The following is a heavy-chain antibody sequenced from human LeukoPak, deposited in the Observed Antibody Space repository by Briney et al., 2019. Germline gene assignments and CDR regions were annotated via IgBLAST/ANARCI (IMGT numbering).Heavy chain of an antibody. J-gene: IGHJ3*01. CDR3: ARALTRDALDL. CDR1: GFTFSSYW. CDR2: IKQDGSEK. V-gene: IGHV3-7*04. Sequence: GGSLRLSCAASGFTFSSYWMSWVRQAPGKGLEWVANIKQDGSEKYYVDSVKGRFTVSRDNAQDSLYLQLNNLKAGDTAVYYCARALTRDALDLWGQGTMVTVSS.